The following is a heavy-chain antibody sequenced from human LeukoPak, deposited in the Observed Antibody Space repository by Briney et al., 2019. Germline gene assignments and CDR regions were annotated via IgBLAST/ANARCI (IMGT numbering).Heavy chain of an antibody. CDR1: GGTFSSYA. CDR3: ARHYGDYRFDL. J-gene: IGHJ2*01. V-gene: IGHV1-69*04. CDR2: IIPILGVA. Sequence: SVKVSFKASGGTFSSYAITWVRQAPGQGLEWMGKIIPILGVADYAQKFQGRVTITADKSTSTAYMELSSLRSEDTAVYYCARHYGDYRFDLWGRGTLVTGSS. D-gene: IGHD4-17*01.